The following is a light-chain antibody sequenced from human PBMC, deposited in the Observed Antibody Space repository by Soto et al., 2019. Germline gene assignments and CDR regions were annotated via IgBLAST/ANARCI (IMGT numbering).Light chain of an antibody. V-gene: IGKV1-5*03. Sequence: DIQMTQSPSTLSASVGDRVTITCRASQSISSWLAWYRQKPGKAPKLLIYKAASLESGVPSRFSGSGSGTDFTLTISRLEPEDFAVYYCQQYDSSPRTFGQGTKVDIK. CDR1: QSISSW. J-gene: IGKJ1*01. CDR3: QQYDSSPRT. CDR2: KAA.